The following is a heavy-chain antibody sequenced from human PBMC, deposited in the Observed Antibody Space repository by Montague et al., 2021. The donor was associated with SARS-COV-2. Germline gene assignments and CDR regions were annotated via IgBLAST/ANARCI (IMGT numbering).Heavy chain of an antibody. Sequence: SGDSHYNPSLKGRVSISIDTTKNQFSLELNSVTAADTAVYYCARDRGLGVAENFDCWGQVTLVTVS. CDR3: ARDRGLGVAENFDC. CDR2: SGDS. D-gene: IGHD3-10*01. V-gene: IGHV4-30-4*01. J-gene: IGHJ4*02.